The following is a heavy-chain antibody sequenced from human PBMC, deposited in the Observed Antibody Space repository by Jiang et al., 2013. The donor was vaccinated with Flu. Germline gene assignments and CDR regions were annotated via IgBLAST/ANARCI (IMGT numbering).Heavy chain of an antibody. J-gene: IGHJ6*02. CDR3: ARDDPDYDILTGYSQYYYYGMDV. D-gene: IGHD3-9*01. CDR2: ISAYNGNT. CDR1: GYTFTSYG. V-gene: IGHV1-18*01. Sequence: GAEVKKPGASVKVSCKASGYTFTSYGISWVRQAPGQGLEWMGWISAYNGNTNYAQKLQGRVTMTTDTSTSTAYMELRSLRSDDTAVYYCARDDPDYDILTGYSQYYYYGMDVWGQGTTVTVSS.